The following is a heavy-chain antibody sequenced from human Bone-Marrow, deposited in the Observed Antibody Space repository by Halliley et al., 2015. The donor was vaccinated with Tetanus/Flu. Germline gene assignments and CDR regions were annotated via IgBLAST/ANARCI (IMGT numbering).Heavy chain of an antibody. CDR3: ARAIVVLTANYFDY. D-gene: IGHD2-21*02. Sequence: LRLSCTISGGSISSGDYYWSWSRQHPGKGLEWIGNIFYSGSTYYNPSLKSRLTISVDTSKNQFSLKLSSVTAADTAVYYCARAIVVLTANYFDYWGQGTLVTVSS. CDR2: IFYSGST. CDR1: GGSISSGDYY. V-gene: IGHV4-31*03. J-gene: IGHJ4*02.